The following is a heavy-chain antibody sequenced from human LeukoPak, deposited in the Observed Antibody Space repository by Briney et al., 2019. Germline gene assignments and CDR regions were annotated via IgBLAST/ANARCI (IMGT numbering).Heavy chain of an antibody. D-gene: IGHD1-26*01. J-gene: IGHJ4*02. CDR3: ARNSSGSYFDH. V-gene: IGHV4-38-2*01. Sequence: SETLSLTCGVSGFSISSGYYWGWIRQPPGKALEWIGSVYYSGSTDYNPSLKSRVTISVDTSRNQFSLRLKSVTATDTAVYYCARNSSGSYFDHWGQGSLVTVSS. CDR1: GFSISSGYY. CDR2: VYYSGST.